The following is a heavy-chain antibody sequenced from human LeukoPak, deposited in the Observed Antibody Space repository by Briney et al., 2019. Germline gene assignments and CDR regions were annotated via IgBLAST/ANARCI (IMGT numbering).Heavy chain of an antibody. Sequence: SETLSLXCTVSGGSISSGSYYWSWIRQPAGKGLEWIGRIYTSGSTNYNPSLKSRVTISVDTSKNQFSLKLSSVTAADTAVYYCARAALAARRHNWFDPWGQGTLVTVSS. V-gene: IGHV4-61*02. CDR1: GGSISSGSYY. CDR2: IYTSGST. J-gene: IGHJ5*02. CDR3: ARAALAARRHNWFDP. D-gene: IGHD6-6*01.